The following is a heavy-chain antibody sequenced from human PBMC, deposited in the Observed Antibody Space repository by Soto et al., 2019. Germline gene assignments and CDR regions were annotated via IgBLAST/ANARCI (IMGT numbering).Heavy chain of an antibody. CDR3: ERMVPGVIWWFDA. Sequence: ASVKVSCEAYGYTFNTYAMHWVRQAPGQRLEWMGRINAGNGNTNYSQKLQGRVTITRDTSASTAYMELSSPRSEDTAVYYCERMVPGVIWWFDAWGQGTLVTVSS. V-gene: IGHV1-3*01. D-gene: IGHD3-10*01. CDR2: INAGNGNT. CDR1: GYTFNTYA. J-gene: IGHJ5*02.